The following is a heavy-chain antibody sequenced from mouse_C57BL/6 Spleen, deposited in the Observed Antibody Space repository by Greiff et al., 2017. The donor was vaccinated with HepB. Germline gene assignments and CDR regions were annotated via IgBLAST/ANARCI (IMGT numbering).Heavy chain of an antibody. CDR1: GFTFSSYA. J-gene: IGHJ2*01. CDR2: ISDGGSYT. CDR3: ARDRQLRLHYFDY. Sequence: EVKLMESGGGLVKPGGSLKLSCAASGFTFSSYAMSWVRQTPEKRLEWVATISDGGSYTYYPDNVKGRFTISRDNAKNNLYLQMSHLKSEDTAMYDGARDRQLRLHYFDYWGQGTTLTVSS. V-gene: IGHV5-4*01. D-gene: IGHD3-2*02.